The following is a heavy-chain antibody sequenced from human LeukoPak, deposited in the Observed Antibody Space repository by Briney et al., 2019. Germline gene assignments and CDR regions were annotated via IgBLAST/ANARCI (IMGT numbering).Heavy chain of an antibody. CDR3: ATGGWLES. D-gene: IGHD6-19*01. J-gene: IGHJ4*02. V-gene: IGHV3-23*01. CDR2: ISGCGGST. CDR1: GFTFSSYA. Sequence: GGSLRLSCAASGFTFSSYAMIWVRQAPGKGLEWGSAISGCGGSTYYAESVKGRFTISRDNSKNTLYLQMNSLRAEDAAVYYCATGGWLESWGQGTLVTVSS.